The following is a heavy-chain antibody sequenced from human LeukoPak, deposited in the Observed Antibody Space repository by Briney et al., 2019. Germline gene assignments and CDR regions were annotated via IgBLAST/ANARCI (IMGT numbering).Heavy chain of an antibody. V-gene: IGHV1-69*13. CDR2: VIPIFGTA. D-gene: IGHD3-10*01. CDR1: GGTFSSYA. J-gene: IGHJ6*03. CDR3: ARAMVRGVRPPYYYYYYMDV. Sequence: XVKVSCKASGGTFSSYAISWVRQAPGQGVEWMGGVIPIFGTANYAQKFQGRVTITGDEYTRTAYMELSSLRSEDTAVYYCARAMVRGVRPPYYYYYYMDVWGKGTTVTVSS.